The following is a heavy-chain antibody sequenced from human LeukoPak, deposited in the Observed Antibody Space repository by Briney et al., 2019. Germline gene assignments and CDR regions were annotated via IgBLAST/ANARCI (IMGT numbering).Heavy chain of an antibody. J-gene: IGHJ6*03. D-gene: IGHD3-3*01. CDR1: GVTVSSNY. CDR2: IYSGGST. V-gene: IGHV3-66*02. CDR3: ARDEPTPNYDFWSGYYYYMDV. Sequence: GGSLRLSCAASGVTVSSNYMSWVRQAPGKGLEWVSVIYSGGSTYYADSVKGRFTISRDNSKNTLYLQMNSLRAEDTAVYYCARDEPTPNYDFWSGYYYYMDVWGKGITVTVSS.